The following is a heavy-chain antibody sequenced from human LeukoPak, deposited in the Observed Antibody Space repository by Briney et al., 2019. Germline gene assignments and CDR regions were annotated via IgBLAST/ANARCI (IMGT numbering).Heavy chain of an antibody. J-gene: IGHJ4*02. CDR2: IYTSGST. V-gene: IGHV4-61*05. D-gene: IGHD3-22*01. CDR1: GGSISSSSYY. Sequence: PSETLSLTCTVSGGSISSSSYYWSWIRQPPGKGLEWIGYIYTSGSTNYNPSLKSRVTISVDTSKNQFSLKLSSVTAADTAVYYCARHVTVYYYDSSGPFDYWGQGTLVTVSS. CDR3: ARHVTVYYYDSSGPFDY.